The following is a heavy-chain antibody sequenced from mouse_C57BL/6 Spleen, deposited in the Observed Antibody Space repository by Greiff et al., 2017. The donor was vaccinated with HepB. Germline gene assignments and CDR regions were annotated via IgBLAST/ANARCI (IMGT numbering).Heavy chain of an antibody. CDR2: IYPGNSDT. V-gene: IGHV1-5*01. J-gene: IGHJ4*01. CDR3: TRCDYDVRAMDY. D-gene: IGHD2-4*01. CDR1: GYTFTSYW. Sequence: DVKLQESGTVLARPGASVKMSCKTSGYTFTSYWMHWVKQRPGQGLEWIGAIYPGNSDTSYNQKFKGKAKLTAVTSASTAYMELSSLTNEDSAVYYCTRCDYDVRAMDYWGQGTSVTVSS.